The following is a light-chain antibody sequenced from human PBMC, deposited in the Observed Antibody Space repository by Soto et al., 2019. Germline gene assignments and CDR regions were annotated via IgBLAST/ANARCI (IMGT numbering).Light chain of an antibody. V-gene: IGKV3-20*01. CDR3: QHYGYSPPLT. CDR2: GAS. J-gene: IGKJ4*01. CDR1: QSVSNTY. Sequence: EIVLTQSPGTLSLSPGERATLSCRASQSVSNTYLAWYQQKPGQAPRLLVYGASNRATGIPDRFSGSGSGTDFTLTITRLEPEDFAVYYCQHYGYSPPLTFGGGTKVEIK.